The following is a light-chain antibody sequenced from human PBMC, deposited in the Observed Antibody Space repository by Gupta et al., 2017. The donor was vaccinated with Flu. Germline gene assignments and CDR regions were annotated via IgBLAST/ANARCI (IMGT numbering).Light chain of an antibody. CDR2: LGS. V-gene: IGKV2-28*01. J-gene: IGKJ5*01. Sequence: ISCRSSQSLLHSNGYNYFNWYLQKPGQSPQLLIFLGSNRASGVPDRFSGSGSGTDFTLKISRVEAEDVGVYYCMQALQTPITFGQGTRLEIK. CDR1: QSLLHSNGYNY. CDR3: MQALQTPIT.